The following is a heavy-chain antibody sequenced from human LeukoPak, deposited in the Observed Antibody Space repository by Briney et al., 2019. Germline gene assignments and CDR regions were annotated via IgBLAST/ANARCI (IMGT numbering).Heavy chain of an antibody. V-gene: IGHV4-39*01. Sequence: PSETLSLTCTVSGGSISSSSYYWGWIRQPPGKGLEWIGSIYYSGSTYYNPSLKSRVTISVDTSKNQFSLKLSSVTAADTAVYYCAIRVWYRKLETDYWGQGTLVTVSS. CDR1: GGSISSSSYY. J-gene: IGHJ4*02. CDR3: AIRVWYRKLETDY. D-gene: IGHD6-13*01. CDR2: IYYSGST.